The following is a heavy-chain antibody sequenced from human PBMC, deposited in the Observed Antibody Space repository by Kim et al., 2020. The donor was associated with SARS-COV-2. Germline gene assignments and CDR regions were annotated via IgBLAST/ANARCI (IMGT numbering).Heavy chain of an antibody. CDR2: IYYSGST. CDR3: ARGGPAKHYYFDY. Sequence: SETLSLTCTVSGGSISSSSYYWGWIRQPPGKGLEWIGSIYYSGSTYYNPSLKSRVTISVDTSKNQFSLKLSSVTAADTAVYYCARGGPAKHYYFDYWGQGTLVTVSS. J-gene: IGHJ4*02. V-gene: IGHV4-39*01. CDR1: GGSISSSSYY.